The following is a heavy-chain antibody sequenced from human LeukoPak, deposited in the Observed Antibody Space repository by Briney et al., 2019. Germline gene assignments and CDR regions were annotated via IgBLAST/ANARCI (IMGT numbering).Heavy chain of an antibody. V-gene: IGHV1-2*02. D-gene: IGHD5-18*01. CDR1: GYTFTGYY. Sequence: VASVKVSCKASGYTFTGYYMHWVRQAPGQGLEWMGWINPNSGGTNYAQKFQGRVTITRDTSISTAYMELSRLRSDDTAVYYCARVTAMAYYYYYMDVWGKGTTVTVSS. CDR2: INPNSGGT. J-gene: IGHJ6*03. CDR3: ARVTAMAYYYYYMDV.